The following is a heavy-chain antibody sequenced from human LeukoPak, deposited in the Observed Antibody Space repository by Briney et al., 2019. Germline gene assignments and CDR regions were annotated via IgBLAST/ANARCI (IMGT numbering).Heavy chain of an antibody. V-gene: IGHV6-1*01. Sequence: SQTLSLTCAISGDSVSSNSAAWNWIRQSLSRGLEWLGRTYYRSKWYNDYAVSVKSRITINPDASKNQFSLQLKSVTPEDTAVYYCAKTRPLDSGSWSHGDYWGQGTLVTVSS. CDR3: AKTRPLDSGSWSHGDY. CDR1: GDSVSSNSAA. J-gene: IGHJ4*02. CDR2: TYYRSKWYN. D-gene: IGHD6-13*01.